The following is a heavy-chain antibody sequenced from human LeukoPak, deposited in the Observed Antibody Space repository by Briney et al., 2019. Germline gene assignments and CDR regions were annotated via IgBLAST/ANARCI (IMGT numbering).Heavy chain of an antibody. CDR3: ARDRKGCSGGSCYSFDY. V-gene: IGHV1-3*01. J-gene: IGHJ4*02. Sequence: ASVKVSCKASGYTFTSYAMHWVRQAPGQGLEWMGWINAGNGNTKYSQKFQGRVTITRDTSASTAYMELSSLRSEDTAVYYCARDRKGCSGGSCYSFDYWGQGTLVTVSS. CDR2: INAGNGNT. D-gene: IGHD2-15*01. CDR1: GYTFTSYA.